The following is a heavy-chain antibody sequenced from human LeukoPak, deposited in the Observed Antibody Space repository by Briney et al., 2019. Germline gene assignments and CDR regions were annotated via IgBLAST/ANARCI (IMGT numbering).Heavy chain of an antibody. CDR3: AVGYCSSTSCFDVHYYYYGMDV. CDR2: INHSGST. J-gene: IGHJ6*02. Sequence: SETLSLTCAVYGGSFSGYYWSWIRQPPGKGLEWIGEINHSGSTNYNPSLKSRVTISVDTSKNQFSLKLSSVTAADTAVYYCAVGYCSSTSCFDVHYYYYGMDVWRQGTTVTVSS. CDR1: GGSFSGYY. V-gene: IGHV4-34*01. D-gene: IGHD2-2*01.